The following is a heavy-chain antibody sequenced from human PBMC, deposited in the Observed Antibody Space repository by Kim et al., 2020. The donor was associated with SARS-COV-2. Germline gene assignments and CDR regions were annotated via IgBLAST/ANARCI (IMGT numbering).Heavy chain of an antibody. D-gene: IGHD5-18*01. CDR3: ARDARYGGWFDP. J-gene: IGHJ5*02. V-gene: IGHV4-59*01. CDR2: IYNSGST. Sequence: SETLSLTCTVSGGSISTYYWSWIRQPPGKGLEWIGYIYNSGSTNYNPSFKSRVTISVDTSKNQFSLKLSSVTAADTAVYYCARDARYGGWFDPWGQGTLVTVSS. CDR1: GGSISTYY.